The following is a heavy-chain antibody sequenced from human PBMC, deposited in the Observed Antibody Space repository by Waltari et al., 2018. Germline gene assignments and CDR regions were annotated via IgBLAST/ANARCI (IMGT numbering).Heavy chain of an antibody. Sequence: QVQLQQWGAGLLKPSATLSLACAVYGGSFSGYYWCWIRQPPGKGLEWIGEINHSGSTNYNPSLKSRVTISVDTSKNQFSLKLSSVTAAYTAVYYCARSDYSDYWGQGTLVTVSS. V-gene: IGHV4-34*01. CDR2: INHSGST. D-gene: IGHD4-17*01. CDR1: GGSFSGYY. J-gene: IGHJ4*02. CDR3: ARSDYSDY.